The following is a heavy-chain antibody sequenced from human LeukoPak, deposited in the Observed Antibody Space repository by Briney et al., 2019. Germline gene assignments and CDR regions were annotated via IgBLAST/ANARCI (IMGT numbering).Heavy chain of an antibody. V-gene: IGHV1-2*02. D-gene: IGHD3-10*01. CDR3: AREYYYGSGSYSRRNWFDP. J-gene: IGHJ5*02. Sequence: ASVKVSCKASGYTFTGYYMHWVRQAPGQGLEWMGWINPNSGGTNYAQKFQGRVTMTRDTSISTAYMELSRLRSDDTAVYYCAREYYYGSGSYSRRNWFDPWGQGTLVTVSS. CDR1: GYTFTGYY. CDR2: INPNSGGT.